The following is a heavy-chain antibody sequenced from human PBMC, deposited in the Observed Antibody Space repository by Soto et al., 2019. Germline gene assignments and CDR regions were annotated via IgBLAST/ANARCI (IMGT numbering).Heavy chain of an antibody. Sequence: EVQLVESGGGVVQPGGSLRLSCAASGLTVSSSQMSWVRQAPGKGLEWVSVIYTGGSEYYADSVKGRFTISRDSSKNTLDIEMNSLRVADTAVYYCAGDSAASFDYWGQGTLVTVSS. V-gene: IGHV3-66*01. D-gene: IGHD2-15*01. J-gene: IGHJ4*02. CDR3: AGDSAASFDY. CDR2: IYTGGSE. CDR1: GLTVSSSQ.